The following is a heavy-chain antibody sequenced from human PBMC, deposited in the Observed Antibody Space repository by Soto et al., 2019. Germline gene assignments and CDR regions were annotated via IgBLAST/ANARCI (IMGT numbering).Heavy chain of an antibody. CDR3: GEGSDFVLKGPPSRNVQYYWDYVDV. V-gene: IGHV3-23*01. CDR1: GFTFSNFA. Sequence: EVQLLESGGALVQSGGSLRLSCAASGFTFSNFAMSWVRQAPGKGLEWVSGISGGGDNKDHADSVKGRFTISRDNSKNTLSMQMNSLRAEDTAVYYCGEGSDFVLKGPPSRNVQYYWDYVDVWGKGTTVTVTS. D-gene: IGHD2-21*02. J-gene: IGHJ6*03. CDR2: ISGGGDNK.